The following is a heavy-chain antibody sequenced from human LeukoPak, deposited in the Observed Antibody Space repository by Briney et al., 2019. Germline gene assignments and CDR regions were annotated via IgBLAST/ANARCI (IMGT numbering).Heavy chain of an antibody. V-gene: IGHV1-18*01. Sequence: ASVKVSCKASGYTFTSYGISWVRQAPGQGLEWMGWISAYNGNTNYAQKLQGRVTTTTDTSTSTAYMELRSLRSDDTAVYYCARISPYQLLVDYWGQGTLVTVSS. J-gene: IGHJ4*02. CDR2: ISAYNGNT. D-gene: IGHD2-2*01. CDR3: ARISPYQLLVDY. CDR1: GYTFTSYG.